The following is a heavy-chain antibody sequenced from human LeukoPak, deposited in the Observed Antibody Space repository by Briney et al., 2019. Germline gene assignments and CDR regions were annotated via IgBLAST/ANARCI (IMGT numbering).Heavy chain of an antibody. J-gene: IGHJ6*02. CDR3: ARSRTLKLTGSPYYYYYGMDV. CDR2: IYYSGST. D-gene: IGHD1-20*01. Sequence: PSETLSLTCTVSGGSISSYYWSWIRQPPGKGLEWIGYIYYSGSTNYNPSLKSRVTMSVDTSKNQFSLKLSSVTAADTAVYYCARSRTLKLTGSPYYYYYGMDVWGQGTTVTVSS. CDR1: GGSISSYY. V-gene: IGHV4-59*12.